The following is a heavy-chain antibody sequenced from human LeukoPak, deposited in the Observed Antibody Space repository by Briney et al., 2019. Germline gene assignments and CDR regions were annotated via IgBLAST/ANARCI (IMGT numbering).Heavy chain of an antibody. CDR2: IKQDGSEK. J-gene: IGHJ5*02. CDR3: AREVVYGSCDP. V-gene: IGHV3-7*01. Sequence: PGGSLRLSCAASEFSVGSNYMTWVRQAPGKGLEWVANIKQDGSEKYYVDSVKGRFTISRDNAKNSLYLQMNSLRAEDTAVYYCAREVVYGSCDPWGQGTLVTVSS. D-gene: IGHD3-10*01. CDR1: EFSVGSNY.